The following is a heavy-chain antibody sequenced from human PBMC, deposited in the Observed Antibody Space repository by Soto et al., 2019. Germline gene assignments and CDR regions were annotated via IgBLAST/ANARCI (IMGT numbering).Heavy chain of an antibody. CDR2: IYYSGST. Sequence: KSSETLSLTCTVSGGSISSYYWSWIRQPPGKGLEWIGYIYYSGSTNYNPSLKSRVTISVDTSKNQFSLKLSSVTAADTAVYYCARDMDSSRWFDPWGQGTLVTVSS. V-gene: IGHV4-59*01. CDR1: GGSISSYY. J-gene: IGHJ5*02. D-gene: IGHD6-13*01. CDR3: ARDMDSSRWFDP.